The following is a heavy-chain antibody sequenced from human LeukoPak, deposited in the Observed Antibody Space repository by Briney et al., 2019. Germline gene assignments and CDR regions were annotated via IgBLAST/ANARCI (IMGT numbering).Heavy chain of an antibody. CDR2: IRYDGSNK. CDR1: GFTFSSYG. D-gene: IGHD5-18*01. J-gene: IGHJ4*02. Sequence: GGSLRLSCAASGFTFSSYGMHWVRQAPGKGLEWVAFIRYDGSNKYYADSVKGRFTISSDNSKNTLYLQMNSLRAEDTAVYYCAKDSRGYSYGFEGVFDYWGQGTLVTVSS. V-gene: IGHV3-30*02. CDR3: AKDSRGYSYGFEGVFDY.